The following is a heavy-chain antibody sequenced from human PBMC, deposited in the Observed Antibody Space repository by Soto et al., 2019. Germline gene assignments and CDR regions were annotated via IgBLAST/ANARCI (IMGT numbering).Heavy chain of an antibody. J-gene: IGHJ6*02. CDR3: AKDRGTNYYFYGMDV. V-gene: IGHV3-23*01. D-gene: IGHD1-7*01. Sequence: WGSLRLSCAASGFTFSNYAISWVRQAPGKGLEWVSAVGNTGLSTHYSDSVKGRFTISRDNSKNTLYLQMDSLRAEDTALYYCAKDRGTNYYFYGMDVWGQGTTVTGSS. CDR2: VGNTGLST. CDR1: GFTFSNYA.